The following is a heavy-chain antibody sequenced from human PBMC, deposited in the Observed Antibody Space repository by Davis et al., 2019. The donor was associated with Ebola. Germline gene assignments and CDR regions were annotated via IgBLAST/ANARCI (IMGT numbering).Heavy chain of an antibody. V-gene: IGHV1-18*01. CDR3: ARGRKVAKMGSWFDP. J-gene: IGHJ5*02. CDR1: VYTFTSPG. CDR2: ISAYNGNT. D-gene: IGHD5-12*01. Sequence: ASVPVSCMASVYTFTSPGISWARQAPGQRLEWLGWISAYNGNTNYAQKLQGRVTMTTDTSTSTAYMELRSLRSDDTAVYYCARGRKVAKMGSWFDPWGQGNLVTVSS.